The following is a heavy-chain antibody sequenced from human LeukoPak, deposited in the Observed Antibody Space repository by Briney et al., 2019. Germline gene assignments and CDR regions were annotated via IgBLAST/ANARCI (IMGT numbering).Heavy chain of an antibody. V-gene: IGHV3-64*01. Sequence: PGGSLRLSCAASGFTFSSYAMHWVRQAPGKGLEYVSAISSNGGSTYYANSVKGRFTISRDNSKNTLYLQMGSLRAEDMAVYYCARGIAGGGTTADYWGQGTLVTVSS. CDR1: GFTFSSYA. J-gene: IGHJ4*02. D-gene: IGHD4-17*01. CDR3: ARGIAGGGTTADY. CDR2: ISSNGGST.